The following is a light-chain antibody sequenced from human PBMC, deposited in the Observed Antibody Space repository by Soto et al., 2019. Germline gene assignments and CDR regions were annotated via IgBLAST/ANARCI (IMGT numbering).Light chain of an antibody. CDR3: QQTFSPFVT. J-gene: IGKJ4*01. CDR2: EAS. CDR1: QGIRND. V-gene: IGKV1-6*01. Sequence: AILMTQSPSSLSASVGDRVTITCRASQGIRNDLAWYQQKPGKAPKLLIYEASTLQSGVPSRFSGSGYGTDFTLTLSGLQHEDSATYYCQQTFSPFVTFGAGTKVEV.